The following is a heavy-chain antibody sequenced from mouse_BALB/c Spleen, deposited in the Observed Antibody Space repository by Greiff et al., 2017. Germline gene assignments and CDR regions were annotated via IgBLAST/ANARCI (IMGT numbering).Heavy chain of an antibody. CDR1: GFTFSSYT. V-gene: IGHV5-12-2*01. CDR2: ISNGGGST. J-gene: IGHJ1*01. Sequence: VESGGGLVQPGGSLKLSCAASGFTFSSYTMSWVRQTPEKRLEWVAYISNGGGSTYYPDTVKGRFTISRDNAKNTLYLQMSSLKSEDTAMYYCARHGSYWYFDVWGAGTTVTVSS. CDR3: ARHGSYWYFDV.